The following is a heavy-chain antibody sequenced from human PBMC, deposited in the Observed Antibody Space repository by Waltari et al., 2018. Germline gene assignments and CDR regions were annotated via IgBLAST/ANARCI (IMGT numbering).Heavy chain of an antibody. CDR1: GFSLSTSGVG. CDR2: IYWNDDK. Sequence: QITLKESGPTLGKPTQNLKLTCTFYGFSLSTSGVGVGWTRPPPGKALGWPALIYWNDDKRYSPSLKLMLTITKYTSKNQVFLTMTNMDPVDTATYYCAHRRTPAQPPNYWGQGTLVTVSS. CDR3: AHRRTPAQPPNY. V-gene: IGHV2-5*01. D-gene: IGHD2-2*01. J-gene: IGHJ4*02.